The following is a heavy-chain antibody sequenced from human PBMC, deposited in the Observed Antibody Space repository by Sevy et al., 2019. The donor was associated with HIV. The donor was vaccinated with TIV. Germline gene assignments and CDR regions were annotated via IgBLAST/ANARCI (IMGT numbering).Heavy chain of an antibody. Sequence: SETLSLTCSVSDDSINSYYWSWIRQPPGKGLQWIGYIYNNIGSTSYNPSLTSRVTISVDTSKNQFSLKLTSVTAADTAMYYCAGENAWGRGYSWGQGTLVTVSS. J-gene: IGHJ4*02. CDR3: AGENAWGRGYS. D-gene: IGHD1-26*01. V-gene: IGHV4-59*08. CDR1: DDSINSYY. CDR2: IYNNIGST.